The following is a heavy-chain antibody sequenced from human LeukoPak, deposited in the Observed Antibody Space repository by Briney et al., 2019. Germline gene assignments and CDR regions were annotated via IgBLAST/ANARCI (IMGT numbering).Heavy chain of an antibody. CDR3: ARGAAVAGTKPEYFDY. CDR1: GGSISSSNW. CDR2: IYHSGST. Sequence: SETLSLTCAVSGGSISSSNWWGWVRQPPGKGLEWIGEIYHSGSTNYDPSLKSRVTISVDTSKNQFSLKLSSVTAADTAVYYCARGAAVAGTKPEYFDYWGQGTLVTVSS. V-gene: IGHV4-4*02. J-gene: IGHJ4*02. D-gene: IGHD6-19*01.